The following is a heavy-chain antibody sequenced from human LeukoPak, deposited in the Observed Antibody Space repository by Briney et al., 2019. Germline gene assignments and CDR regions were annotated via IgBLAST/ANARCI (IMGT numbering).Heavy chain of an antibody. J-gene: IGHJ4*02. CDR2: IYYSGNT. CDR3: VRQIIRGQYLVHFDY. Sequence: KPSETLSLTCTVSDGSISNYYWSWIRQPPGKGLEWIGYIYYSGNTNYNPSLSSRVTISVDTSKSQFSLRLNSVTAADTAVYYCVRQIIRGQYLVHFDYWGQGTLVTVSS. CDR1: DGSISNYY. V-gene: IGHV4-59*08. D-gene: IGHD6-13*01.